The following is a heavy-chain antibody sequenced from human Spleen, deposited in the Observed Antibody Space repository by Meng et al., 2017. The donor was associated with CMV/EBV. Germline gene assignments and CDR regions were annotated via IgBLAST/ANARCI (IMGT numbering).Heavy chain of an antibody. J-gene: IGHJ4*02. CDR2: ISPATGTT. Sequence: CRTIGHKFDKYDFHWVRQAPGQGLEWMGSISPATGTTTYAQRFQGRLTMTRDTSTATVYMEMRSLRSEDTAVYYCGRDYDFWSDFPGYWGQGTLVTVSS. V-gene: IGHV1-46*02. CDR1: GHKFDKYD. CDR3: GRDYDFWSDFPGY. D-gene: IGHD3-3*01.